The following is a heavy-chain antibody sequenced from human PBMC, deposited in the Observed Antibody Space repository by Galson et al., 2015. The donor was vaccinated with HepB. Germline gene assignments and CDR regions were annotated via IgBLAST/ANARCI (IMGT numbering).Heavy chain of an antibody. J-gene: IGHJ4*02. CDR2: INAGNGNT. D-gene: IGHD6-13*01. V-gene: IGHV1-3*01. CDR1: GYTFTSYA. CDR3: ARDNSSSWFTWIQLLTASPYFDY. Sequence: SVKVSCKASGYTFTSYAMHWVRQAPGQRLEWMGWINAGNGNTKYSQKFQGRVTITRDTSASTAYMELSSLRSEDTAVYYCARDNSSSWFTWIQLLTASPYFDYWGQGTLVTVSS.